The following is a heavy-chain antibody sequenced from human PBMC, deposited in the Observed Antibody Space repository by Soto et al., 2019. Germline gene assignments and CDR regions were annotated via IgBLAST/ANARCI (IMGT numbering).Heavy chain of an antibody. J-gene: IGHJ4*02. CDR1: GGTFSSYT. Sequence: QVQLVQSGAEVKKPGSSVKVSCKASGGTFSSYTISWVRQAPGQGLEWMGRIIPILGIANYAQKFQGRVTITADKSTSTAYMELSSLRSEDTAVYYCAKPSSPIAAEDYLGQGTLVTVSS. CDR3: AKPSSPIAAEDY. CDR2: IIPILGIA. V-gene: IGHV1-69*02. D-gene: IGHD6-13*01.